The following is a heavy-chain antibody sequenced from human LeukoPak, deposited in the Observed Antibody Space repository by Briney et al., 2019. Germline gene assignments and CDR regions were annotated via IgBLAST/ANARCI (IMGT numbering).Heavy chain of an antibody. D-gene: IGHD1-1*01. CDR1: GFTSSNYW. CDR2: IKQDGSDK. CDR3: ARDTTYKLDN. Sequence: GGSLRLSCAASGFTSSNYWMTWVRQAPGKGVEWVANIKQDGSDKYYVASVKGRFTISRDNAKNSLYLQMNSLRAEDTAIYYCARDTTYKLDNWGQGTLVTVSS. V-gene: IGHV3-7*01. J-gene: IGHJ4*02.